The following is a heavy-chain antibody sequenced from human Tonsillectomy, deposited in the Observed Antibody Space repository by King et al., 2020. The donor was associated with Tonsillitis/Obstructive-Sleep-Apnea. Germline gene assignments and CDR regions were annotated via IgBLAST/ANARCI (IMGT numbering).Heavy chain of an antibody. J-gene: IGHJ6*03. CDR3: ARGIVSDYLDLVDYYCMDV. Sequence: VQLQESGPGLVKPSETLSLTCTVSGGSISSYYWSWIRQPPGKGLEWIGYMYYMGNTNYNPSLKSRVAISLDTSKNPFSLKLCSVTAADTAVYYCARGIVSDYLDLVDYYCMDVWGKGTTVTVSS. D-gene: IGHD4-17*01. CDR2: MYYMGNT. V-gene: IGHV4-59*01. CDR1: GGSISSYY.